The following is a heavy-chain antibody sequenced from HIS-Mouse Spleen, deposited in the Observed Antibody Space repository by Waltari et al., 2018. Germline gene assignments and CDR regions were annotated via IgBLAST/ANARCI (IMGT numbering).Heavy chain of an antibody. J-gene: IGHJ4*02. CDR2: INHSGST. Sequence: QVQLQQWGAGLLKPSETLSPPCAVYGGSFSGYYWSWIRQPPGKGLEWIGEINHSGSTNYNPSLKSRVTISVDTSKNQFSLKLSSVTAADTAVYYCARVGSSWTPFDYWGQGTLVTVSS. CDR1: GGSFSGYY. CDR3: ARVGSSWTPFDY. V-gene: IGHV4-34*01. D-gene: IGHD6-13*01.